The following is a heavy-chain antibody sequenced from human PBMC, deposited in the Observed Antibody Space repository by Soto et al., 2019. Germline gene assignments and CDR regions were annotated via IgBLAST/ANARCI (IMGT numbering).Heavy chain of an antibody. Sequence: EVQLVESGGGLVQPGESLRLSCVASGFTFSYYWMHWVCQGPGKGLVWVSRIHSDGSSTTYADSVKGRFTISRDNAKNTLYLQMNSLRAEDTAVYYCARGDRGAFDIWGQGTVVTVSS. J-gene: IGHJ3*02. D-gene: IGHD1-26*01. V-gene: IGHV3-74*01. CDR2: IHSDGSST. CDR1: GFTFSYYW. CDR3: ARGDRGAFDI.